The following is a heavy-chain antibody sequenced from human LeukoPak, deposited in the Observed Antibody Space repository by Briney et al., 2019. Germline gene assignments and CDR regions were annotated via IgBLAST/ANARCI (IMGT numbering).Heavy chain of an antibody. CDR2: ISYDGSNR. CDR1: GFTLRNYG. D-gene: IGHD1-14*01. CDR3: AKETTTGLALGHVFNYFAP. V-gene: IGHV3-30*18. J-gene: IGHJ5*02. Sequence: PGRSLRLSCAASGFTLRNYGMHWVRQAPGKGLEWVAVISYDGSNRFYADSVKGRFTISRDDPKNTLFLQMNSLRVEDTAVYYCAKETTTGLALGHVFNYFAPWGQGTLVTVSS.